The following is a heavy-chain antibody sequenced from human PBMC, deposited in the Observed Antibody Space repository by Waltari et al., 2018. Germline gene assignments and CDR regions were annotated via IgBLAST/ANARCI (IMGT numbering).Heavy chain of an antibody. CDR1: GFNVFDTW. CDR3: ITDPANAYVRWFDP. V-gene: IGHV3-15*01. J-gene: IGHJ5*02. CDR2: IKRSADGGAA. Sequence: EVQLVESGGGLVRPGGSLRLSCAAFGFNVFDTWLPWVRQAPGKGLEGVGRIKRSADGGAAEYAPPVNGRFIISRDDSTSTLYLQMNSLKSEDTAVYYCITDPANAYVRWFDPWGQGTLVTVSS. D-gene: IGHD2-2*01.